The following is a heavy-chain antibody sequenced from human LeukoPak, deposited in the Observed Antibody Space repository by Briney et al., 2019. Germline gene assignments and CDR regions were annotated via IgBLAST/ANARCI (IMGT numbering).Heavy chain of an antibody. V-gene: IGHV4-59*08. D-gene: IGHD3-22*01. J-gene: IGHJ4*02. CDR1: GGSIRSYY. Sequence: SETLSLTRTVSGGSIRSYYWSWIRQPPGKGLEWSGYRYYTGGTNYNPSLKSRVNISLDTSENKFSLKLTSVTAADTAVYYCARHHSSGWSIDYWGQGTLVTVSS. CDR2: RYYTGGT. CDR3: ARHHSSGWSIDY.